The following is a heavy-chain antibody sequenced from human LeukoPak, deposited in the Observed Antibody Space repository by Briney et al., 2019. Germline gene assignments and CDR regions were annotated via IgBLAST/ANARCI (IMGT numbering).Heavy chain of an antibody. J-gene: IGHJ4*02. D-gene: IGHD6-19*01. CDR1: GFTFSSYS. Sequence: PGGSLRLSCAASGFTFSSYSMTWVRQAPGKGLEWVSSISSSSSYIYYADSVKGRFTISRDNAKNSLYLQMNSLRAEDTAVYYCARGEAVAGIDYWGQGTLVTVSS. CDR3: ARGEAVAGIDY. V-gene: IGHV3-21*01. CDR2: ISSSSSYI.